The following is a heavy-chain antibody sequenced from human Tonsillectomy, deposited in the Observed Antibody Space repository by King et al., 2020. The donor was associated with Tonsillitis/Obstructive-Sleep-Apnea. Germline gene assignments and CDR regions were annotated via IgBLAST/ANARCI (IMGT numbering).Heavy chain of an antibody. CDR1: GFPFSTYW. V-gene: IGHV3-74*02. J-gene: IGHJ2*01. Sequence: VQLVESGGGLVQPGGSLRLSCAASGFPFSTYWMHWVRQAPGKGLVWVSRINTDGTGTTYADSVKGRFSISREKAKNTLYLQMNSLRAEDTAVYYCARTPTHYGDSVWYFDLWGRGTLVTVSS. D-gene: IGHD4-17*01. CDR2: INTDGTGT. CDR3: ARTPTHYGDSVWYFDL.